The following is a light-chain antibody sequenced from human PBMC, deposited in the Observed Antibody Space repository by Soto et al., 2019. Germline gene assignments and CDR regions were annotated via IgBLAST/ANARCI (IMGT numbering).Light chain of an antibody. CDR1: QSVASSF. J-gene: IGKJ2*01. V-gene: IGKV3-20*01. CDR2: GAS. CDR3: QQYGSSPPYT. Sequence: EIVLTQSPGTLSLSPGESATLSCRASQSVASSFFAWYQQKRGQAPRLLIYGASSRATGIPDRFSGSGSGTDFTLTISRLESEDFAVYYCQQYGSSPPYTFGQGTNLEIK.